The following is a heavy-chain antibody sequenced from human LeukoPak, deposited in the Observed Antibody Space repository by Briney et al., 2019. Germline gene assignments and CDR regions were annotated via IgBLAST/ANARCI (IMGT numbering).Heavy chain of an antibody. Sequence: PSETLSLTCTVSGGSISSYYWNWIRQPPGKGLEWVGYISYSGSTNHDPSLKSRVTISLDTSKNQFSLKVSSVTAADTAVYYCASTFPGTYEGLHYFDNWSQGTLVTVSS. J-gene: IGHJ4*02. CDR3: ASTFPGTYEGLHYFDN. D-gene: IGHD3-10*01. CDR1: GGSISSYY. CDR2: ISYSGST. V-gene: IGHV4-59*01.